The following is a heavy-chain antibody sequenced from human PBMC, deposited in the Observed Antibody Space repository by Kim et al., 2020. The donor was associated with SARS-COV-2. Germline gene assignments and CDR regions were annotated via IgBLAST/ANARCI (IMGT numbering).Heavy chain of an antibody. J-gene: IGHJ4*02. D-gene: IGHD3-10*01. CDR3: AKDQMLETYYVGSEDYFDF. V-gene: IGHV3-30*02. Sequence: KGRFTMSRDNSKNTLYLQMNSLRAEETAVIYCAKDQMLETYYVGSEDYFDFWGQGTLVTVSS.